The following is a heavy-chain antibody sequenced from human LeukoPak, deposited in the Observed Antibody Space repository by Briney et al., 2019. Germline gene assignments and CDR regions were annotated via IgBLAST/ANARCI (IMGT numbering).Heavy chain of an antibody. D-gene: IGHD5-18*01. J-gene: IGHJ4*02. CDR2: ISGSGGST. Sequence: GGSLRLSCAASGFTISSYAMSWVRQAPGKGLEWVSAISGSGGSTYYADSVKGRFTISRDNSKNTLYLQMNSLRAEDTAVYYCAKVLRLRGHFDYWGQGTLVTVSS. CDR3: AKVLRLRGHFDY. V-gene: IGHV3-23*01. CDR1: GFTISSYA.